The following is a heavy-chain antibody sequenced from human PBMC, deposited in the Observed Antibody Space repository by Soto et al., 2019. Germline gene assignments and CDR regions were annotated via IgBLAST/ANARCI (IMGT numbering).Heavy chain of an antibody. J-gene: IGHJ4*02. V-gene: IGHV4-39*01. CDR1: GGSMRPGRYH. Sequence: SETFCLTCSVSGGSMRPGRYHVCRIRQPPGKGLEWIGSIYYSGSTYYNPSLKSRVTISVDTSKNQFSLKLSSVTAADTAVYYCARHYYDTLGYWGQGTLVTVS. CDR3: ARHYYDTLGY. CDR2: IYYSGST. D-gene: IGHD3-22*01.